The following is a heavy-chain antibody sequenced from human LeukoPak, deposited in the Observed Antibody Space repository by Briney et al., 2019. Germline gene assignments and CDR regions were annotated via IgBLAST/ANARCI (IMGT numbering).Heavy chain of an antibody. D-gene: IGHD5-18*01. CDR3: AREGDVDTATWHWFDP. Sequence: ASVKVSCKASGYTFTSYYMHWVRQAPGQGLEGMGIINPSGGSTSYAQKFQGRVTMTRDTSTSTVYMELSSLRSEDTGVYYCAREGDVDTATWHWFDPWGQGTLVTVSS. V-gene: IGHV1-46*01. CDR2: INPSGGST. CDR1: GYTFTSYY. J-gene: IGHJ5*02.